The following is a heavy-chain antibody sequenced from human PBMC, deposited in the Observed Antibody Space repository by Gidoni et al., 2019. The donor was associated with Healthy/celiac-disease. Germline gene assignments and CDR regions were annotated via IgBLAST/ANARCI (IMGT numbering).Heavy chain of an antibody. Sequence: QLQLQESGPGLVKPSQTLSLTCTVSGGSIRSGSYSWSWIRQPAGKGLEWFGRIYTSGSTNYNPSLKSRVTISVDTSKIQFSLKLSSVTAADTAVYYCARERQYWELDDAFDIWGQGTMVTVSS. CDR3: ARERQYWELDDAFDI. D-gene: IGHD1-26*01. J-gene: IGHJ3*02. CDR2: IYTSGST. V-gene: IGHV4-61*02. CDR1: GGSIRSGSYS.